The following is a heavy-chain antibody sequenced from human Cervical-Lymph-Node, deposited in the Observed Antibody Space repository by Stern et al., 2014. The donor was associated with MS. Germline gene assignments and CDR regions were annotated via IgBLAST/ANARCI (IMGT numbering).Heavy chain of an antibody. J-gene: IGHJ3*02. Sequence: VQLVESGAEVKKPGASVKVSCKASGYTFTSDGISWVRQAPGQWLEWMGWISAYNVNQNSAQKLQCRVTMTTDTSTSTAYMELRSLRADDTAVYCCARGLLGSENAFDIWGQGTMVTVSS. D-gene: IGHD2-15*01. V-gene: IGHV1-18*01. CDR1: GYTFTSDG. CDR2: ISAYNVNQ. CDR3: ARGLLGSENAFDI.